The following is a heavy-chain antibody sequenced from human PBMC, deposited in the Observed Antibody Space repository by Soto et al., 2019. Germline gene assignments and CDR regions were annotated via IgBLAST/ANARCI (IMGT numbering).Heavy chain of an antibody. V-gene: IGHV1-18*01. CDR2: ISAYNGNT. D-gene: IGHD6-13*01. CDR3: ASRVSSSWLPNWFDP. CDR1: GYTFTSYG. J-gene: IGHJ5*02. Sequence: QVQLVQSGAEVKKPGASVKVSCKASGYTFTSYGISWVRQAPGQGLEWMGWISAYNGNTNYAQKLQGRVTMTTDTPXXTAYRELRSLRSDDTAVYYCASRVSSSWLPNWFDPWGQGTLVTVSS.